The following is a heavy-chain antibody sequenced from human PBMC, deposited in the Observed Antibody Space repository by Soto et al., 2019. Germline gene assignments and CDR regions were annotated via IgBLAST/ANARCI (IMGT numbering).Heavy chain of an antibody. V-gene: IGHV3-11*01. CDR3: ARLYGSGSYFGYYYGMDV. CDR2: ISSSGSTI. Sequence: QVQLVESGGGLVKPGGSLRLSCAASGFTFSDYYMSWIRQAPGKGLEWVSYISSSGSTIYYADSVKGRFTISRDTAKNSLYLQMNSLRAEDTPVYYLARLYGSGSYFGYYYGMDVWGQGNTVTVSS. J-gene: IGHJ6*02. CDR1: GFTFSDYY. D-gene: IGHD3-10*01.